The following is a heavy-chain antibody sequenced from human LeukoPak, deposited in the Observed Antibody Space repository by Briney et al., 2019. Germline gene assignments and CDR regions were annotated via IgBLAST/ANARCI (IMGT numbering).Heavy chain of an antibody. Sequence: GGSLRLSCAASGFTFSSYWMSWVRQAPGKGLEWVANIKQDGSEKYYVDSVKGRFTISRDNAKNSLYPQMNSLRAEDTAVYYCARLYGGYDSASDYWGQGTLVTVSS. CDR2: IKQDGSEK. D-gene: IGHD5-12*01. J-gene: IGHJ4*02. V-gene: IGHV3-7*03. CDR1: GFTFSSYW. CDR3: ARLYGGYDSASDY.